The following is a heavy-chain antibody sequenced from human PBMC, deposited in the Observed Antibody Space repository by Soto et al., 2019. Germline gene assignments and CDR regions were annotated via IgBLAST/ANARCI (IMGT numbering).Heavy chain of an antibody. Sequence: PGESLKISCKGSGYSFTSYWIGWVRQMPGKGLEWMGIIYPGDSDTRYSPSFQGQVTISADKSISTAYLQWSSLKASDTAMYYCARPLVAPYYGMDVWGQGTTVTVSS. CDR1: GYSFTSYW. J-gene: IGHJ6*02. D-gene: IGHD2-21*01. V-gene: IGHV5-51*01. CDR3: ARPLVAPYYGMDV. CDR2: IYPGDSDT.